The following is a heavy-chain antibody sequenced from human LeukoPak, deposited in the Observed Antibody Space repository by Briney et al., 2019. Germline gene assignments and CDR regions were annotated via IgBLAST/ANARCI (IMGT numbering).Heavy chain of an antibody. J-gene: IGHJ4*02. D-gene: IGHD1-26*01. V-gene: IGHV1-2*02. CDR3: ARDWGSYSGSYGGVDY. CDR2: INPNSGGT. CDR1: GYTFTGYY. Sequence: GASVKVSCKASGYTFTGYYMHWVRQAPGQGLEWMGWINPNSGGTNYAQKFQGRVTMTRDTSISTAYMELSRLRSDDTAVYYRARDWGSYSGSYGGVDYWGQGTLVTVSS.